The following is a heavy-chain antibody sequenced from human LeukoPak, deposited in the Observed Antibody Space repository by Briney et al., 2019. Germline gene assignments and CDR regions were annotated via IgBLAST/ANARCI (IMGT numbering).Heavy chain of an antibody. J-gene: IGHJ4*02. CDR2: IRYDGSNQ. V-gene: IGHV3-30*02. D-gene: IGHD1-26*01. CDR3: GKEVGVTTRGSFAY. CDR1: GFTFSNHG. Sequence: GGSLRLSYAASGFTFSNHGMLWVRQAPGKGLEWVAFIRYDGSNQYYADSVKGRFTISRDSSKNTLYLQMNSLRDEDTAVYYCGKEVGVTTRGSFAYWGQGTLVTVSS.